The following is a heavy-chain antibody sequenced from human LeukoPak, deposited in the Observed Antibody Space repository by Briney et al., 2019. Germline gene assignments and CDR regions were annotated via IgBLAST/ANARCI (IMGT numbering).Heavy chain of an antibody. CDR3: ARLGPLHLNYYGSGSLDY. Sequence: GGSLRLSCAASGFTFSSYAMSWVRQAPGKGLEWVSAISGSGGSTYYADSVKGRFTISRDNAKNSLYLQMNSLRAEDTAVYYCARLGPLHLNYYGSGSLDYWGQGTLVTVSS. CDR2: ISGSGGST. D-gene: IGHD3-10*01. J-gene: IGHJ4*02. CDR1: GFTFSSYA. V-gene: IGHV3-23*01.